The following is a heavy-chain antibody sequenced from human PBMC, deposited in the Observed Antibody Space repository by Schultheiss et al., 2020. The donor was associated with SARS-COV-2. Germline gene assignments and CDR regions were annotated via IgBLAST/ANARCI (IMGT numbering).Heavy chain of an antibody. D-gene: IGHD3-16*01. CDR2: TRNKANSYTT. J-gene: IGHJ6*03. Sequence: GGSLRLSCAASGFTFSDHYMDWVRHAPGKGLEWVGRTRNKANSYTTEYAASVKGRFTISRDDSKNSLYLQMNSLKTEDTAVYYCAAGEGLSWYYYYMDVWGKGTTVTVSS. CDR1: GFTFSDHY. CDR3: AAGEGLSWYYYYMDV. V-gene: IGHV3-72*01.